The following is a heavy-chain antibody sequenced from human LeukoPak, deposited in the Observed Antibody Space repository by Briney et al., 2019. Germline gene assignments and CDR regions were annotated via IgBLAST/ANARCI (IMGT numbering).Heavy chain of an antibody. CDR1: GFTFSSYG. CDR3: AKESPNYYGSGSYYNVNHFDY. D-gene: IGHD3-10*01. CDR2: IRYDGSNK. Sequence: GGSLRLSCAASGFTFSSYGMHWVRQAPGKGLEWVAFIRYDGSNKYYADSVKGRFTISRDNSKNTLYLQMNSLRAEDTAVYYCAKESPNYYGSGSYYNVNHFDYWGQGTLVTVSS. V-gene: IGHV3-30*02. J-gene: IGHJ4*02.